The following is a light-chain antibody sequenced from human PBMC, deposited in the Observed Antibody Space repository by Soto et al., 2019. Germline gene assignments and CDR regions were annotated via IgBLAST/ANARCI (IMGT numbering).Light chain of an antibody. V-gene: IGKV2-28*01. CDR3: MQALQTGWT. Sequence: DIVMPQSPLSLTVTPGVPASISCRSSQSLLHSNGFNYLDWYLQKPGQYPQLLIYLGSTRASWVPDRFSGSGSGTDFTLKISRVEAEDVGVYDCMQALQTGWTVGQVNKVELK. CDR1: QSLLHSNGFNY. CDR2: LGS. J-gene: IGKJ1*01.